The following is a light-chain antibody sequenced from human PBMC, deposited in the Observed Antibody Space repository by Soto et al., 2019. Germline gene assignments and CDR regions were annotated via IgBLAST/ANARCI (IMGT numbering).Light chain of an antibody. CDR1: QTVRTNY. Sequence: EIVLTQSPGTLSLSPGERATLSCRASQTVRTNYLSWFQHKPGQAPRLLIYGASSSATGIPDRFSGSGSGTAFTLTINRLEPEDFAVYFCQQYSESPLTFGGGTKVEIK. CDR3: QQYSESPLT. J-gene: IGKJ4*01. V-gene: IGKV3-20*01. CDR2: GAS.